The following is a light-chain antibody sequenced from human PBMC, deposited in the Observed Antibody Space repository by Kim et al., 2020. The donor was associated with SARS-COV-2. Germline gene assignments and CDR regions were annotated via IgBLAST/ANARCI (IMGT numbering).Light chain of an antibody. V-gene: IGLV7-43*01. CDR3: LLYYGGAQV. CDR1: TGAVTSGNY. Sequence: PGGTVTLTCASSTGAVTSGNYTNWLQQKPGQAPRALIYTTVNKHSWTPARFSGSLLGGKAALTLSGVQPEDEADYYCLLYYGGAQVFGGGTQLTVL. J-gene: IGLJ2*01. CDR2: TTV.